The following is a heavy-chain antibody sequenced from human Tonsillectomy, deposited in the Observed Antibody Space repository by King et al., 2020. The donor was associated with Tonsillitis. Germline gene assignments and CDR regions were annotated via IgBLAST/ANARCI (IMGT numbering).Heavy chain of an antibody. J-gene: IGHJ5*02. V-gene: IGHV2-5*01. CDR2: IYWNDDT. CDR1: GFSLTTSGVG. Sequence: QITLKESGPTVVKPTQTLTLTCTFSGFSLTTSGVGVAWIRQPPGKALEWLALIYWNDDTRYNPSLRSRLTITKDTSKNQVVLTMTNMDPVDTATYYCAHNSWLLYSPVGWFDPWGQGTLVTVSS. D-gene: IGHD3-3*01. CDR3: AHNSWLLYSPVGWFDP.